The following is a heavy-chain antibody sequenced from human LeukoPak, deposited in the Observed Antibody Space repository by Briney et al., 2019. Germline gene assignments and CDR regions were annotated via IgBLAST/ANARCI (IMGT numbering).Heavy chain of an antibody. CDR1: GFTFNRCW. Sequence: GGSLRLSCVVSGFTFNRCWMNWVRQAPGKGLERVAHINPDGRDTYYVDSVKGRFTISRDNAQNSMYLQMNSLRVEDTAVYYCTSWGDTTAEYFQRWGQGTLVTVSS. D-gene: IGHD2-21*02. V-gene: IGHV3-7*01. J-gene: IGHJ1*01. CDR2: INPDGRDT. CDR3: TSWGDTTAEYFQR.